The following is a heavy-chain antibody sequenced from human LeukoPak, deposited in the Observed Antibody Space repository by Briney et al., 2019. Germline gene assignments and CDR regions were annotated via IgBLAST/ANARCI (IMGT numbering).Heavy chain of an antibody. CDR3: ARVPYGDPDYYYYYYMDV. Sequence: PGGSLRLSCAASGFTFSSYSMNWVRQAPGKGLEWVSYISSSSSTIYYADSVKGRFTISRDNAKNSLYLQMNSLRAEDTAVYYCARVPYGDPDYYYYYYMDVWGKGTTVTVSS. D-gene: IGHD4-17*01. J-gene: IGHJ6*03. CDR2: ISSSSSTI. V-gene: IGHV3-48*01. CDR1: GFTFSSYS.